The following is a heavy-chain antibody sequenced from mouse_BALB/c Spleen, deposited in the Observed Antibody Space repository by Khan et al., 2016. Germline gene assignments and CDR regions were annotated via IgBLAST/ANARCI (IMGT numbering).Heavy chain of an antibody. D-gene: IGHD2-1*01. CDR2: INTYTGEP. J-gene: IGHJ4*01. CDR3: ARYYYGNYYAKDY. V-gene: IGHV9-1*02. CDR1: GYTFTNYG. Sequence: QIQLVQSGPELMKPGESVKISCKASGYTFTNYGMNWVKQAPGKGLKWMGWINTYTGEPTYADDFKGRFAFSLETSASTAYLQINNLKNENMATYFWARYYYGNYYAKDYWGQGTSVTVSS.